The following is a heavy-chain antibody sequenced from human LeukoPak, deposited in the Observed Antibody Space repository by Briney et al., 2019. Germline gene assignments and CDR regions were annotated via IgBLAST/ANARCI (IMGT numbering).Heavy chain of an antibody. Sequence: SVKVSCKASGGTFSSYAISWVRQAPGQGLEWMGGIIPIFGTANYAQKFQGRVTITADESTSTAYMEPSSLRSEDTAVYYCARVKRGTPAAIDYWGQGTLVTVSS. CDR3: ARVKRGTPAAIDY. CDR1: GGTFSSYA. CDR2: IIPIFGTA. V-gene: IGHV1-69*01. J-gene: IGHJ4*02. D-gene: IGHD2-15*01.